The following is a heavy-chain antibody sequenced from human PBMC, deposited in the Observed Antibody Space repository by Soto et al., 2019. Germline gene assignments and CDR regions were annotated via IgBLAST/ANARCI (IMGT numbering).Heavy chain of an antibody. Sequence: PGGSLRLSCVASGFTFRSYAIGWGRQAPGKGLDWVSVISVSGGITYSADSVTGRFTISRDNSKNILYLQMNSLRAEDTAVYYCAKGITDTGGYYYYSMDVWGQGTAVTVSS. CDR2: ISVSGGIT. CDR3: AKGITDTGGYYYYSMDV. V-gene: IGHV3-23*01. D-gene: IGHD2-15*01. J-gene: IGHJ6*02. CDR1: GFTFRSYA.